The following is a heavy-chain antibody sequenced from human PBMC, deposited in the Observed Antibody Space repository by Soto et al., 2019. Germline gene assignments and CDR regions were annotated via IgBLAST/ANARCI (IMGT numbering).Heavy chain of an antibody. CDR1: GGSISSSNYY. CDR2: IYYSVST. CDR3: IAFGEMYFDC. V-gene: IGHV4-39*01. D-gene: IGHD3-10*01. J-gene: IGHJ4*02. Sequence: PSETLSLTCTVSGGSISSSNYYWGWIRQPPGKGLEWIGSIYYSVSTYYNPSLKSRVAISVDTSKNQFSLKLSSVTAADTAVYHCIAFGEMYFDCWGQGTLVTVSS.